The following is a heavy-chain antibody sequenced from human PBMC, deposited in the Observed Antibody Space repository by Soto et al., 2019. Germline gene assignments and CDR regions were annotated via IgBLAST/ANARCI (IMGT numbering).Heavy chain of an antibody. CDR3: ARGSVATTIGFVYY. D-gene: IGHD5-12*01. CDR1: GYTFTGYY. J-gene: IGHJ4*02. Sequence: SVKVSCKASGYTFTGYYMHWVRQAPGQGLEWMGWINPNSGGTNYAQKFQGRVTMTRDTSISTAYMELSRLRSDDTAVYYCARGSVATTIGFVYYWGQGTLVTVSS. V-gene: IGHV1-2*02. CDR2: INPNSGGT.